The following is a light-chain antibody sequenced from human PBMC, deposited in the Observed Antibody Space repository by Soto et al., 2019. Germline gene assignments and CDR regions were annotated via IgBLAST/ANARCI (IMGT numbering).Light chain of an antibody. CDR3: QQYNHWPPLT. Sequence: EIVMTQSPATLSVSPGGRATLSCRASQSVGRNLAWSQQKPGQAPRLLIYGASTRAPGIPARFSGSGSGTEFTLTISSLQSEDFAIYSCQQYNHWPPLTFGGGTKVEIK. CDR1: QSVGRN. J-gene: IGKJ4*01. V-gene: IGKV3-15*01. CDR2: GAS.